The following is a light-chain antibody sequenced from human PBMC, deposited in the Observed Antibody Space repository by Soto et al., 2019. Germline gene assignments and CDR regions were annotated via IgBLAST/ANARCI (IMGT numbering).Light chain of an antibody. J-gene: IGKJ1*01. CDR1: QGIGND. Sequence: DIQMTQSPSSLSASVGDRVTITCRASQGIGNDLGWYQQKPGKAPKRLIYAASSLQSGVPSRFSGSGSGTEFTLTISSLQPEDSAAYYCLQHNSYPLTFGQGTKVDIK. V-gene: IGKV1-17*01. CDR3: LQHNSYPLT. CDR2: AAS.